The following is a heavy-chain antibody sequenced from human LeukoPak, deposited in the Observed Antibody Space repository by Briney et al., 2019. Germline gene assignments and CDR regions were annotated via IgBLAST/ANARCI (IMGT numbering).Heavy chain of an antibody. D-gene: IGHD6-19*01. J-gene: IGHJ4*02. CDR2: IKQGGSEK. CDR3: ARDRGSSGWYEFDY. Sequence: GGSLRLSCAASGFTSSSYWMSWVRPAPGKGLEWVANIKQGGSEKYYVDSVKGRFTISRDNAKNSLYLQMNSLRAEDTAVYYCARDRGSSGWYEFDYWGQGTLVTVSS. V-gene: IGHV3-7*01. CDR1: GFTSSSYW.